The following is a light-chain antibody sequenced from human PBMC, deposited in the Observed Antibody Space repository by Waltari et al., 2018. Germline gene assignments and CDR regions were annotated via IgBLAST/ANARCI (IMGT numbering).Light chain of an antibody. V-gene: IGLV7-46*01. CDR1: TGPFTRCHY. CDR3: LLWYSGARWV. J-gene: IGLJ3*02. CDR2: DPT. Sequence: QAVVTQEPSLTVSPGGTATPPCGPATGPFTRCHYPHGFRQKPAQFPRTLINDPTNKHPWTPARFSGSLLGGKAALTLSGAQPEDEADYYCLLWYSGARWVFGGGTNLSVL.